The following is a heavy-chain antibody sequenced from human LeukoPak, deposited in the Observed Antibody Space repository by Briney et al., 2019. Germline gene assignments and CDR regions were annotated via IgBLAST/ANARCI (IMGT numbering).Heavy chain of an antibody. CDR3: ARHGGPSAATPYYFDR. J-gene: IGHJ4*01. CDR1: GGFISTGNYY. V-gene: IGHV4-61*09. Sequence: SETLPLTCSVSGGFISTGNYYWSWIRQPAGNGLEWIGDIYTTGSTDYNPSLKSRVTMSVDTSKNQYSLDLTSVTAADTAIYFCARHGGPSAATPYYFDRWGHGTLVTVSS. CDR2: IYTTGST. D-gene: IGHD3-16*01.